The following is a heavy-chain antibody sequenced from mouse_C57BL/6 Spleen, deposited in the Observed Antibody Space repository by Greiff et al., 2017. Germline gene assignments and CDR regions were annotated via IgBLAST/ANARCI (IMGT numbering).Heavy chain of an antibody. D-gene: IGHD3-2*02. V-gene: IGHV1-64*01. CDR3: ARYYHYSSGPWFAY. CDR2: IHPNSGST. Sequence: QVQLQQPGAELVKPGASVKMSCKASGYTFTSYWMHWVKQRPGQGLEWIGMIHPNSGSTYYNEKFKSKATLTVDKSSSTAYMQLSSLISEDTAVYYCARYYHYSSGPWFAYWGQGTLVTVSA. CDR1: GYTFTSYW. J-gene: IGHJ3*01.